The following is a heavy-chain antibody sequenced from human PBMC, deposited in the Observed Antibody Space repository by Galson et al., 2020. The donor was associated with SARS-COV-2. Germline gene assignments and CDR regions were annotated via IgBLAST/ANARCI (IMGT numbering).Heavy chain of an antibody. Sequence: ASVKVSCKASGYSLTTYGIIWVRQAPGQGLQWLGWINTFTGNTKYAREVQDRVTLTTDTSIDTAYMELRSLRSDDTAVYYCARGQQWGDEFEVWGQGTMLIVSS. D-gene: IGHD6-19*01. CDR3: ARGQQWGDEFEV. CDR1: GYSLTTYG. J-gene: IGHJ3*01. CDR2: INTFTGNT. V-gene: IGHV1-18*01.